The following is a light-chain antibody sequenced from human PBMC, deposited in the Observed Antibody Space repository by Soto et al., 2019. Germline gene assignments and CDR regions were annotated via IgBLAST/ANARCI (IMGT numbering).Light chain of an antibody. CDR1: ASDIGDNNY. Sequence: QSALTQPASVSGSLGQSITISCTGTASDIGDNNYVSWYQHHTGKAPKLIIFEVRFRPAVVSSRFSGSKSGDTASLTISGLQAEDDADYYCCSYTYSSLVFGRGTKLTVL. J-gene: IGLJ2*01. V-gene: IGLV2-14*01. CDR3: CSYTYSSLV. CDR2: EVR.